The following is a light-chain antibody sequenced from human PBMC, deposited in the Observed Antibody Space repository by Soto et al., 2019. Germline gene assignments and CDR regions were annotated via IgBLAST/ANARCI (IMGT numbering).Light chain of an antibody. V-gene: IGKV3-20*01. CDR3: QQYGNSPPFT. CDR2: GAS. CDR1: QSVASTY. J-gene: IGKJ3*01. Sequence: DIVLTQSPGTLSLSPAERATLSCRASQSVASTYLAWYQQKPGQAPRLLIYGASSRATGIPDRFSGSGSGTDFTLTISRLEPEHFAVYYCQQYGNSPPFTFGPGTKVDIK.